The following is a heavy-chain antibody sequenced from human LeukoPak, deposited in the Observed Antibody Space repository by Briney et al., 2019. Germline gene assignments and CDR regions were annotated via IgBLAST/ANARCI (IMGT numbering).Heavy chain of an antibody. CDR2: IYYSGST. D-gene: IGHD2-2*01. J-gene: IGHJ6*02. Sequence: SQTLSLTCTVSGGYISSGDYYWSWIRQPPGKGVERIGYIYYSGSTYYNPSLKSRVTISVDTSKNQFSLKLSSVTAADTAVYYCARLLYCSSTSCYALSYYYYGMDVWGQGTTVTVSS. CDR1: GGYISSGDYY. CDR3: ARLLYCSSTSCYALSYYYYGMDV. V-gene: IGHV4-30-4*01.